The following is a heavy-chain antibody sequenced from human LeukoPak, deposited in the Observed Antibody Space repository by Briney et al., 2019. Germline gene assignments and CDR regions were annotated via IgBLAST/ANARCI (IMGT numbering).Heavy chain of an antibody. CDR3: AKASGDRGTYPPDY. J-gene: IGHJ4*02. Sequence: GRSLRLSCAASGFTFSSYAMSWVRQAPGKGLEWVSSISGSGGSTYYADSVQGRLTISRDNSKNTVYLQMNRLRAEDTAVYYCAKASGDRGTYPPDYWGQGTLVTVSS. D-gene: IGHD2-15*01. CDR1: GFTFSSYA. CDR2: ISGSGGST. V-gene: IGHV3-23*01.